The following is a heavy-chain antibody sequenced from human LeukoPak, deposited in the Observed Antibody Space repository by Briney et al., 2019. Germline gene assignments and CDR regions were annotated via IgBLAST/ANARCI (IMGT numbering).Heavy chain of an antibody. V-gene: IGHV4-34*01. J-gene: IGHJ6*02. Sequence: PSETLSLTCAVYGGSFSGYYWSWIRQPPGKGLEWIGEINHSGSTNYNPSLKSRVTISVDTSKNQFSLKLSSVTAADTAVYYCARGGSIVVVVAATASLFHYYGMYVWGQGTTVTVSS. CDR1: GGSFSGYY. D-gene: IGHD2-15*01. CDR2: INHSGST. CDR3: ARGGSIVVVVAATASLFHYYGMYV.